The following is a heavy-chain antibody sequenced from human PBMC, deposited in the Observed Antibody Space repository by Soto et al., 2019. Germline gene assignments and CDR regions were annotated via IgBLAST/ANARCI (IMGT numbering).Heavy chain of an antibody. V-gene: IGHV3-30-3*01. D-gene: IGHD1-26*01. CDR3: ARDGEWELTDYYSYGMDV. J-gene: IGHJ6*02. CDR2: ISYDGSNK. CDR1: GFTFSSYA. Sequence: GGSLRLSCAASGFTFSSYAMHWVRQAPGKGLEWVAVISYDGSNKYYADSVKGRFTISRDNSKNTLYLQMNSLRAEDTAVYYCARDGEWELTDYYSYGMDVWGQGTTVTVSS.